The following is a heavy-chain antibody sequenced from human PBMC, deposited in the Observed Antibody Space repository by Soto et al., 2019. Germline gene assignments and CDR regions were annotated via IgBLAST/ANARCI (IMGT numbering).Heavy chain of an antibody. Sequence: GGSLRLSCAASGFTFSSYSMHWVRQAPGKGLEWVSRINSNGSRKTYADSVKGRFTISRENAKNMLLLQMNSLRAEDTAVYYCARALTYYYDIDYWGQGTLVTVSS. CDR3: ARALTYYYDIDY. CDR1: GFTFSSYS. D-gene: IGHD3-22*01. CDR2: INSNGSRK. V-gene: IGHV3-74*01. J-gene: IGHJ4*02.